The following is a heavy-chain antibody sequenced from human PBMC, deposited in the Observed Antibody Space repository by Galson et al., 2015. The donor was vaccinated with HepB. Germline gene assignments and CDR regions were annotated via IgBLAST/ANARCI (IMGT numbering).Heavy chain of an antibody. CDR3: ARDRVDYLYGSGSYGY. CDR2: ISSSSTTI. D-gene: IGHD3-10*01. Sequence: SLRLSCAASGFTFSTYSMNWVRQAPGKGLEWVSYISSSSTTIYYADSVKGRFTISRDNAKNSMYLQMNSLRAEDTAVYYCARDRVDYLYGSGSYGYWGQGTLVTVSS. V-gene: IGHV3-48*01. CDR1: GFTFSTYS. J-gene: IGHJ4*02.